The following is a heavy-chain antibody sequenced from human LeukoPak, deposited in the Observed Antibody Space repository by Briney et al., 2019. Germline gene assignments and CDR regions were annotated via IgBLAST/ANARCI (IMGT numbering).Heavy chain of an antibody. CDR3: VHTPPRSSWYY. J-gene: IGHJ4*02. Sequence: SGPTLVKPTQTLTLTCTFSGFSLYTSGVGVGWIRLPPGKALESLALIYWDDDKRYSPSLKSRLSTSKDTSKNQVVLTMTNMDPVDTATYYCVHTPPRSSWYYWGQGTPVTVSS. V-gene: IGHV2-5*02. CDR2: IYWDDDK. D-gene: IGHD6-13*01. CDR1: GFSLYTSGVG.